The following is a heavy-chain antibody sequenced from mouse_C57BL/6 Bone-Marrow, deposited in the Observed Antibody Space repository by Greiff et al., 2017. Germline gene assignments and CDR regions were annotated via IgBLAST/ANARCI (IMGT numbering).Heavy chain of an antibody. CDR3: ARGPYYAMDY. Sequence: QVQLQQSGAELARPGASVKMSCKASGYTFTSYTMPWVKQRPGQGLEWIGYINPSSGYNKFNQKFKDKATLTADKSSSTAYMQLSSLTSEDSAVYYCARGPYYAMDYWGQGTSVTVSS. V-gene: IGHV1-4*01. CDR1: GYTFTSYT. J-gene: IGHJ4*01. CDR2: INPSSGYN.